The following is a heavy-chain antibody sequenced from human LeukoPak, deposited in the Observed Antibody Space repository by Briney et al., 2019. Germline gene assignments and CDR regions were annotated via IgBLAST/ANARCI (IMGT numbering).Heavy chain of an antibody. CDR1: GFTFSSYA. D-gene: IGHD4-17*01. V-gene: IGHV3-23*01. Sequence: GGSLRLSCAASGFTFSSYAISWVRQAPGKGLEWVSAISGSGGSTYYADSVKGRFTISRDNSKNTLYLQMNSLRAEDTAVYYCAKNYGDYGLFDYWGQGTLVTVSS. CDR2: ISGSGGST. CDR3: AKNYGDYGLFDY. J-gene: IGHJ4*02.